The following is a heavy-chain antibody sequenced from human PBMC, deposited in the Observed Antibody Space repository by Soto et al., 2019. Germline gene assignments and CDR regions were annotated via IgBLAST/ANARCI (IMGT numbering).Heavy chain of an antibody. CDR3: ARGGVVVAATGSYFDY. J-gene: IGHJ4*02. V-gene: IGHV1-46*03. Sequence: ASVKVSCKASGYTFTSYYMHWVRQAPGQGLEWMGIINPSGGSTSYAQKFQGRVTMTRDTSTSTVYMELSSLRSEDTAVYYCARGGVVVAATGSYFDYWGQGTLVTVSS. CDR2: INPSGGST. D-gene: IGHD2-15*01. CDR1: GYTFTSYY.